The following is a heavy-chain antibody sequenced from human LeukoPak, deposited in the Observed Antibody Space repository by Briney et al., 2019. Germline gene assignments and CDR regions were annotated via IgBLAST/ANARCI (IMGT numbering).Heavy chain of an antibody. V-gene: IGHV4-59*01. D-gene: IGHD3-10*01. CDR3: TREFGSAFDP. Sequence: SETLSLTCTVSGDSISGYFWSWIRQPPGKGLEWLGYISYSGNTNHNPSLKSRVTISLDTSKNQFSLKVRSVTAADTAVYYCTREFGSAFDPWGQGTLVTVSS. CDR2: ISYSGNT. J-gene: IGHJ5*02. CDR1: GDSISGYF.